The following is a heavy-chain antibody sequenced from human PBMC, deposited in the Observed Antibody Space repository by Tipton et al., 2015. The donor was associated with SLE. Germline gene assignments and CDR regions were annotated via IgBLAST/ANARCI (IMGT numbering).Heavy chain of an antibody. CDR2: ISWNSGSI. CDR1: GFTFDDYA. Sequence: SLRLSCAASGFTFDDYAMHWVRQAPGKGLEWVSGISWNSGSIGYADSVKGRFTISRDNAKNSLYLQMNSLRAEDMALYYCAKDMGKGAKDFWSGYYYYGMDVWGQGTTVTVSS. CDR3: AKDMGKGAKDFWSGYYYYGMDV. V-gene: IGHV3-9*03. J-gene: IGHJ6*02. D-gene: IGHD3-3*01.